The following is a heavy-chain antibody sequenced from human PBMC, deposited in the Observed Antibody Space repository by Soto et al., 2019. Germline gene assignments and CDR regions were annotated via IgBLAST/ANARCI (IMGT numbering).Heavy chain of an antibody. CDR1: GFTFSHYA. CDR2: ISGRADST. CDR3: TTVFEY. D-gene: IGHD1-1*01. J-gene: IGHJ4*02. V-gene: IGHV3-23*01. Sequence: GGSLRLSCAASGFTFSHYAMSWVRQAPGKGLEWVSVISGRADSTDYADSVKGRFTISRDNSMDTLYLQMNSLRAEDTAVYYCTTVFEYWGQGTLVTVSS.